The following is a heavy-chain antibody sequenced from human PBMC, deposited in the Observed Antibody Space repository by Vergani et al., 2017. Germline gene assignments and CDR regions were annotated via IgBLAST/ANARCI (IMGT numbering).Heavy chain of an antibody. Sequence: QVQLQESGPGLVKPSETLSLTCTVPGGSISSYSWSWIRQPPGKGLEWIGYIYYSGSTNYNPSLKSRVTISVDTSKNQFSLKLSSVTAADTAVYYCARAFSGNYFDYWGQGTLVTVSS. CDR2: IYYSGST. D-gene: IGHD2/OR15-2a*01. J-gene: IGHJ4*02. CDR1: GGSISSYS. V-gene: IGHV4-59*01. CDR3: ARAFSGNYFDY.